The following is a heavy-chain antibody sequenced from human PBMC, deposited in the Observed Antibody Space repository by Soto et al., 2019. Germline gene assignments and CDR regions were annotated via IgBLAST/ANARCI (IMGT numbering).Heavy chain of an antibody. Sequence: QVQLVQFGAEVKKPGASVRVSCKASGYTFTDYYMHWVRQAPGQGLEWMAWINPNTGDTKYDQKFQGRVTVTRDTSNRILYMELSSLRSDDTAIYYCARKSLYGSGSSFDFWGQGTLVTVSS. J-gene: IGHJ5*01. CDR2: INPNTGDT. CDR1: GYTFTDYY. CDR3: ARKSLYGSGSSFDF. D-gene: IGHD3-10*01. V-gene: IGHV1-2*02.